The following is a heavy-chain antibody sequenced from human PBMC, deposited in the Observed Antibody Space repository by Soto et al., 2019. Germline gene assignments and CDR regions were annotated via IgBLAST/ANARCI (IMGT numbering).Heavy chain of an antibody. Sequence: QVQLVQSGAEVKKPGSSVKVSCKTSGVSFNNNGIGWVRQAPGHGLEWMGGVSPPFRTSNYARKFQGRISFPADASTGTVNMELSSLTSEDTAQYYCARVLYYGSGSYAPYGMDVWGQGTTVTVSS. D-gene: IGHD3-10*01. CDR1: GVSFNNNG. CDR3: ARVLYYGSGSYAPYGMDV. V-gene: IGHV1-69*01. CDR2: VSPPFRTS. J-gene: IGHJ6*02.